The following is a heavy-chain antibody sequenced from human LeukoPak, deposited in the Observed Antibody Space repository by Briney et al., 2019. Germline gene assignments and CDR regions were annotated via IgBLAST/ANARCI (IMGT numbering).Heavy chain of an antibody. J-gene: IGHJ5*02. CDR1: GFTFSSYG. D-gene: IGHD2-2*01. CDR2: IRYDGSNR. Sequence: GGSLRLSCAASGFTFSSYGMHWVRQAPGKGLEWVAFIRYDGSNRYYADSVKGRFTISRDNSKNTLYLQMNSLRAEDTAVYYCANLPAAIGTDDNWFDPWGQGTLVTVSS. V-gene: IGHV3-30*02. CDR3: ANLPAAIGTDDNWFDP.